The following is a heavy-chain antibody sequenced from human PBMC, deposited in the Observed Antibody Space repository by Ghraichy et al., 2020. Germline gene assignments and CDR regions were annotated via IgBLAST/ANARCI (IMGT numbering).Heavy chain of an antibody. CDR3: ARDYYYDSSGSPNDAFDI. D-gene: IGHD3-22*01. Sequence: GSLRLSCAASGFTFSSYEMNWVRQAPGKGLEWVSYISSSGSTIYYADSVKGRFTISRDNAKNSLYLQMNSLRAEDTAVYYCARDYYYDSSGSPNDAFDIWGQGTMVTVSS. V-gene: IGHV3-48*03. J-gene: IGHJ3*02. CDR2: ISSSGSTI. CDR1: GFTFSSYE.